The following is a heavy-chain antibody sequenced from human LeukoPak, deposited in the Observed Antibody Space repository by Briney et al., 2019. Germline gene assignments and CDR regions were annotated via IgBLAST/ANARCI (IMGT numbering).Heavy chain of an antibody. CDR2: MNPNSGNT. V-gene: IGHV1-8*03. J-gene: IGHJ6*03. CDR3: ARSYRTYYYYYMDV. Sequence: GASVNVSCKASGYTFTSYDINWVRQATGQGLEWMGWMNPNSGNTGYAQKFQGRVTITADESTSTAYMELSSLISEDTAVYYCARSYRTYYYYYMDVWGKGTTVTISS. CDR1: GYTFTSYD. D-gene: IGHD1-26*01.